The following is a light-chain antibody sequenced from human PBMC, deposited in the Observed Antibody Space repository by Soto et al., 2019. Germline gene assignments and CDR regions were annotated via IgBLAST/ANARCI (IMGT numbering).Light chain of an antibody. J-gene: IGLJ1*01. V-gene: IGLV2-14*03. CDR3: SSYTNNNTLCV. CDR1: SSDVGGYNY. Sequence: QSVLTQPASVSGSPGQSLTISCTGTSSDVGGYNYVSWYQQYPGKAPKLIISDVSNRPSGVSNRFSGSKSGNTASLTISGLLTEDEADYFCSSYTNNNTLCVFGTGTKLTVL. CDR2: DVS.